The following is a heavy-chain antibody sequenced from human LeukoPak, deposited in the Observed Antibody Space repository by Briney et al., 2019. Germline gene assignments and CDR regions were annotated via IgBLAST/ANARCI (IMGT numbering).Heavy chain of an antibody. CDR1: GFTFSSYA. CDR2: ISYDGSNK. V-gene: IGHV3-30-3*01. J-gene: IGHJ4*02. Sequence: GGSLRLSCAASGFTFSSYAMHWVRQAPGKGLEWVAVISYDGSNKYYADSVKGRFTISRDNSKNTLYLQMNSLRAEDTAVYYCARDWGVWYNIAAAFDYWGQGTLVTVSS. CDR3: ARDWGVWYNIAAAFDY. D-gene: IGHD6-13*01.